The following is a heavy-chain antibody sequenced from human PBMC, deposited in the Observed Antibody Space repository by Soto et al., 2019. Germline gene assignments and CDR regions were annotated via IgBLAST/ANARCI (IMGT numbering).Heavy chain of an antibody. D-gene: IGHD3-3*01. V-gene: IGHV3-30-3*01. CDR3: ARPHNTSYYDFWSGYLPFDY. Sequence: GGSLRLSCAASGFTFSSYAMHWVRQAPGKGLEWVAVISYDGSNKYYAVSVKGRFTISRDNSKNTLYLQMNSLRAEDTAVYYFARPHNTSYYDFWSGYLPFDYWGQGTLVTVSS. CDR1: GFTFSSYA. J-gene: IGHJ4*02. CDR2: ISYDGSNK.